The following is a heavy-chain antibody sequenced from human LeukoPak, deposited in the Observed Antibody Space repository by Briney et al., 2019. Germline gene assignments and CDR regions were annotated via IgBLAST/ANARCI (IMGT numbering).Heavy chain of an antibody. J-gene: IGHJ5*02. CDR3: ARTTVTTVDWFDR. CDR1: GYTFTTYG. V-gene: IGHV1-18*01. D-gene: IGHD4-17*01. Sequence: ASVKVSSTPSGYTFTTYGISWVRRAPGQGLEGMGWISAYNGNTDYAQKLRGRVTMTTDTSTSTAYMELRSLRSDATAVDYCARTTVTTVDWFDRWGQGTLVTVSS. CDR2: ISAYNGNT.